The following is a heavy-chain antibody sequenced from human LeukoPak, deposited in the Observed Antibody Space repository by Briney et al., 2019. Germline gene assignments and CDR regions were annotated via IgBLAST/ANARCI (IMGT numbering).Heavy chain of an antibody. CDR2: IYYSGST. J-gene: IGHJ4*02. V-gene: IGHV4-39*07. CDR3: ARSLTSGLRLEYYFDY. Sequence: SETLSLTCTVSGGSISSSSYYWGWLRQPPGKGLEWIGSIYYSGSTNYNPSLKSRVTISVDTSKNQFSLKLSSVTAADTAVYYCARSLTSGLRLEYYFDYWGQGTLVTVSS. D-gene: IGHD1-1*01. CDR1: GGSISSSSYY.